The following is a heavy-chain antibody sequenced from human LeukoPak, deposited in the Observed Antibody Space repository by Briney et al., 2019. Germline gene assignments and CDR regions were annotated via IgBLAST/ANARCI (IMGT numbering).Heavy chain of an antibody. CDR1: GLTFSSYA. J-gene: IGHJ4*02. D-gene: IGHD5-18*01. Sequence: GGSLRLSCAASGLTFSSYAMHWVRQAPGKGLEWVSSISSSSSYIYYADSVKGRFTISRDNAKNSLYLQMNSLRAEDTAVYYCARALYSYGFDYWGQGTLVTVSS. V-gene: IGHV3-21*01. CDR3: ARALYSYGFDY. CDR2: ISSSSSYI.